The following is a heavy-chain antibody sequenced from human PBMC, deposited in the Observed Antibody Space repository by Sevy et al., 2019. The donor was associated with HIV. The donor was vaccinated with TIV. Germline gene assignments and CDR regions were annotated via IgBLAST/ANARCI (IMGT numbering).Heavy chain of an antibody. J-gene: IGHJ4*02. V-gene: IGHV3-30*18. CDR3: TKESLRGTYIRGDFDH. CDR2: ISSDGINH. D-gene: IGHD3-10*02. CDR1: GFNFQTFG. Sequence: GGSLRLSCSAFGFNFQTFGMHWVRQAPGKRPEWLAVISSDGINHNYAASVKGRFTIYRDNSKSLLFLQMNSLTPNDTAVYFCTKESLRGTYIRGDFDHWGQGTVVTVSS.